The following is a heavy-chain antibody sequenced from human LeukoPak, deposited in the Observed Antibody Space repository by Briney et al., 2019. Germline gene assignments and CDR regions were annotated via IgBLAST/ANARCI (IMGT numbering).Heavy chain of an antibody. V-gene: IGHV1-69*05. J-gene: IGHJ3*02. CDR2: IIPIFGTA. CDR1: GGTFSSYA. Sequence: SVKVSCKASGGTFSSYAISWVRQAPGQGLEWMGGIIPIFGTANYAQKFQGRVTITTDESTSTAYMELSSLRSEDTAVYYCARGSGSKVAFDIWGQGTMVTVSS. D-gene: IGHD1-26*01. CDR3: ARGSGSKVAFDI.